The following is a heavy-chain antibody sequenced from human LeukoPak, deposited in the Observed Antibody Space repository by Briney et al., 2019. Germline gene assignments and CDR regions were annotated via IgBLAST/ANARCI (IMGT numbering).Heavy chain of an antibody. Sequence: GGSLRLSCAASGFTFSSYGMHWVRQAPGKGLEWVAVISYDGSNKYYVDSVKDRFTISRDNSKNTLYLQMNSLRAEDTAVYYCARDKRPLYGMDVWGQGTTVTVSS. CDR3: ARDKRPLYGMDV. CDR2: ISYDGSNK. V-gene: IGHV3-30*03. J-gene: IGHJ6*02. CDR1: GFTFSSYG.